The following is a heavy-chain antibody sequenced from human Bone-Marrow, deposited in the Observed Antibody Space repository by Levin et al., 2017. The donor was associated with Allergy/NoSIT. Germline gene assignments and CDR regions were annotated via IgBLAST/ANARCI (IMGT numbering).Heavy chain of an antibody. Sequence: GESLKISCAASGFIFSSYEMNWVRQVPGKGLDWVAYISTSGSAIYYADSVKGRFTISRDNAKNSLYLQMNSLTVEDAAIYYCARDGEIFEGDNFVDYWGQGTPVTVSS. CDR1: GFIFSSYE. CDR2: ISTSGSAI. D-gene: IGHD3-3*01. CDR3: ARDGEIFEGDNFVDY. V-gene: IGHV3-48*03. J-gene: IGHJ4*02.